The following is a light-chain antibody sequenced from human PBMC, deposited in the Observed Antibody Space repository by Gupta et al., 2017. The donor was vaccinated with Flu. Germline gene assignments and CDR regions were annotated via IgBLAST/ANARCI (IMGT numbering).Light chain of an antibody. CDR3: AAWDDSLNGVYV. J-gene: IGLJ1*01. CDR1: SFNIGRNT. CDR2: KND. V-gene: IGLV1-44*01. Sequence: SVLTQPPSASGTPGQRVTISCSGNSFNIGRNTVNWYQQLPVAAPKPLIYKNDQRPSGVSGRFSGSKSGTSAALAISGLQTEDEDDYFCAAWDDSLNGVYVFGSGTKVTVL.